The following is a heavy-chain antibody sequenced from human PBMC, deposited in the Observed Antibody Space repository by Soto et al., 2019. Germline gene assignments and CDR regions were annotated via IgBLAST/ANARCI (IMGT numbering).Heavy chain of an antibody. CDR2: ISGSGGNST. V-gene: IGHV3-23*01. D-gene: IGHD2-15*01. J-gene: IGHJ4*02. Sequence: EVQLLESGGGLVQPGGSLRLSCAASGFTFSTYAMSWVRQAPGKGLEWVSAISGSGGNSTFYRDSVKGRFTISRDNSKNTLYLQMNSLGAEDTAVYYCAKGGGSCCFDNWGQGTLVTVSS. CDR1: GFTFSTYA. CDR3: AKGGGSCCFDN.